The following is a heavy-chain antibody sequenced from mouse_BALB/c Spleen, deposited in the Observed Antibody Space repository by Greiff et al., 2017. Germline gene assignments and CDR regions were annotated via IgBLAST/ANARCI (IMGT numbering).Heavy chain of an antibody. CDR1: GFNIKDYY. V-gene: IGHV14-4*02. CDR2: IDPENGDT. Sequence: EVQLQQSGAELVRSGASVKLSCTASGFNIKDYYMHWVKQRPEQGLEWIGWIDPENGDTEYAPKFQGKATMTADTSSNTAYLQLSSLTSEDTAVYYCNALTGAFAYWGQGTLVTVSA. D-gene: IGHD4-1*01. J-gene: IGHJ3*01. CDR3: NALTGAFAY.